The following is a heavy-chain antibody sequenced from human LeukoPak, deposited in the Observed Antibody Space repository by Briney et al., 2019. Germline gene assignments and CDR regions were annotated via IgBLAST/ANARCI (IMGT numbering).Heavy chain of an antibody. CDR1: GGSISSGSYY. Sequence: PSETLSLTSTVSGGSISSGSYYWSWIRQPAGKGLEWIGRIYTSGSTNYNPSLKSRVTISVDTSKNQFSLKLSSVTAADTAVYYCARDYYDFWSGYSYYYYYMDVWGKGTTVTVSS. V-gene: IGHV4-61*02. CDR3: ARDYYDFWSGYSYYYYYMDV. CDR2: IYTSGST. J-gene: IGHJ6*03. D-gene: IGHD3-3*01.